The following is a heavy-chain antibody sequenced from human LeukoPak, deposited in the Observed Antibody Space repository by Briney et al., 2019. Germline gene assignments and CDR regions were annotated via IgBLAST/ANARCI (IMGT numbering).Heavy chain of an antibody. J-gene: IGHJ6*02. CDR3: AKDLVPTLYYGMDV. Sequence: GGSLRLSCAASGFTFSSYGMHWVRQAPGKGLEWVAVISYEGSDKYYADSVTGRFTISRDTSKNTLYLQMDSLRAEDTAVYYCAKDLVPTLYYGMDVWGQGTTVTVSS. CDR2: ISYEGSDK. D-gene: IGHD2-21*01. V-gene: IGHV3-30*18. CDR1: GFTFSSYG.